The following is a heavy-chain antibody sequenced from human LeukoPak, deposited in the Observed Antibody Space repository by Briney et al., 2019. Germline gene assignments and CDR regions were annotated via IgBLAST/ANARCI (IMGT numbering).Heavy chain of an antibody. J-gene: IGHJ4*02. CDR2: IYSSGST. Sequence: SETLSLTCTVSGGSISSSSYYWGWIRQPPGKGLEWIGNIYSSGSTYYNPSLKSRVTISVDTSKNQFSLNLTSVTAADTAVYYCARRFYDYVWGSYRPTYFDYWGQGTLVTVSS. CDR3: ARRFYDYVWGSYRPTYFDY. V-gene: IGHV4-39*01. D-gene: IGHD3-16*02. CDR1: GGSISSSSYY.